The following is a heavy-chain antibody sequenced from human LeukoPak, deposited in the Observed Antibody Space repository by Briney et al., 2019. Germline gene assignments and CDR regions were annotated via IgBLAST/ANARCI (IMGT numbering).Heavy chain of an antibody. CDR3: ARVSGSGSYYYFDY. V-gene: IGHV4-59*01. CDR2: IYYSGST. D-gene: IGHD1-26*01. CDR1: GGPISSYY. J-gene: IGHJ4*02. Sequence: SETLSLTCTVSGGPISSYYWSWIRQPPGKGLEWIGYIYYSGSTNYNPSLKSRVTISVDTSKNQFSLKLSSVTAADTAVYFCARVSGSGSYYYFDYWGQGTLVTVSS.